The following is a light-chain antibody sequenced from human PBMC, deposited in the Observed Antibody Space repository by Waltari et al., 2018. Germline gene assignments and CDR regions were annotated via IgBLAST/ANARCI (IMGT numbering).Light chain of an antibody. CDR3: CSYAGGSYG. Sequence: QSALPQPRSVSGSPGQSVTISCTGTSSDIGGYDYVSWYQQHPGKAPKLFIYDVTKRPSVVPDRFSGSRSGTTASLTISGLQPEDEADYYCCSYAGGSYGFGTGTKVTVL. CDR2: DVT. CDR1: SSDIGGYDY. J-gene: IGLJ1*01. V-gene: IGLV2-11*01.